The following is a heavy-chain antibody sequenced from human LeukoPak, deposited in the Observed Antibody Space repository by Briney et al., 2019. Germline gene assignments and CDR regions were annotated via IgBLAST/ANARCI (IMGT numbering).Heavy chain of an antibody. D-gene: IGHD6-19*01. CDR3: ARIYCSGWYLAYYMDV. V-gene: IGHV1-18*01. CDR1: GYTFTSYG. Sequence: ASVKVSCKASGYTFTSYGISWVRQAPGQGLEWMGWISAYNGNTNYAQKLQGRVTMTTDTSTSTAYMELRSLRSDDTAVYYCARIYCSGWYLAYYMDVWGKGTTVTVSS. CDR2: ISAYNGNT. J-gene: IGHJ6*03.